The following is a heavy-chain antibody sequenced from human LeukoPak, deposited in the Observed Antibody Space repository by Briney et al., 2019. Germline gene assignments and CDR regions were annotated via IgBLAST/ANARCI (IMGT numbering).Heavy chain of an antibody. D-gene: IGHD2-2*01. Sequence: SQTLSLTCTVSGGSISSGDYYWSWIRQPPGKGLEWIGYIYYSGSTYYNPPLKSRVNISVDTSKNQFSLKLSSVTAADTAVYYCAGGYCSSTSCYHGAFDIWGQGTMVTVSS. CDR1: GGSISSGDYY. J-gene: IGHJ3*02. V-gene: IGHV4-30-4*08. CDR3: AGGYCSSTSCYHGAFDI. CDR2: IYYSGST.